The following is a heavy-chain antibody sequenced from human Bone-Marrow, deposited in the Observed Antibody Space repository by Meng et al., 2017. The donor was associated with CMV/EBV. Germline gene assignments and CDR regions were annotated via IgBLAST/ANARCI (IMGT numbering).Heavy chain of an antibody. J-gene: IGHJ4*02. Sequence: QLPLQESGPGLVKPSETLSLTCTVSGGSISSSSYYWGWIRQPPGKGLEWIGSIYYSGSTYYNPSLKSRVTISVDTSKNQFSLKLSSVTAADTAVYYCARDPPVPTAGGFDYWGQGTLVTVSS. CDR2: IYYSGST. CDR1: GGSISSSSYY. V-gene: IGHV4-39*07. CDR3: ARDPPVPTAGGFDY. D-gene: IGHD6-13*01.